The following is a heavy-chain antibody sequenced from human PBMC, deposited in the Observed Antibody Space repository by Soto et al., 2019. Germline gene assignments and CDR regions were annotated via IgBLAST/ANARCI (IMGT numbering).Heavy chain of an antibody. D-gene: IGHD3-3*01. CDR2: ISSDGGST. J-gene: IGHJ6*02. Sequence: SGGSLRLSCSASRFTFSSYTMHWVRQAPGKGPEYVSAISSDGGSTYYVDSVKDRFTISRDNSKNTLYLQMSSLSTEDTAVYYCVKGPEITIFGVVSYYYGLDVWGRGTTVTVSS. CDR3: VKGPEITIFGVVSYYYGLDV. CDR1: RFTFSSYT. V-gene: IGHV3-64D*06.